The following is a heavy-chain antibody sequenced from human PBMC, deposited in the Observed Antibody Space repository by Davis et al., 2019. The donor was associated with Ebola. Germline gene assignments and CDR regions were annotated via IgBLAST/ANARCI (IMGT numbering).Heavy chain of an antibody. CDR1: GGSFSGHY. CDR2: INHSGST. D-gene: IGHD6-6*01. V-gene: IGHV4-34*01. Sequence: MPSETLSLTCAVYGGSFSGHYRTWIRQPPGKGLEWIGEINHSGSTNYDPSLKSRVTISVDTSKNQFSLKVSSVTAADTAVYYCARVLQQVVRLDPWGQGTLVTVSS. CDR3: ARVLQQVVRLDP. J-gene: IGHJ5*02.